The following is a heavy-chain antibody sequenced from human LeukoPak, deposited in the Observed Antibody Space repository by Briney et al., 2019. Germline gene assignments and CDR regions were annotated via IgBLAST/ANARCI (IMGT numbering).Heavy chain of an antibody. V-gene: IGHV1-2*02. D-gene: IGHD4-17*01. CDR3: ARPNDYGDYMDV. CDR1: GYTFTGYY. CDR2: INPNSGGT. J-gene: IGHJ6*03. Sequence: ASVKVSCKASGYTFTGYYMHWVRQAPGQGLEWMGWINPNSGGTNYAQKFQGRVTMTRDTSISTAYMELSRLRSDDTAVYYCARPNDYGDYMDVWGKGTTVTVSS.